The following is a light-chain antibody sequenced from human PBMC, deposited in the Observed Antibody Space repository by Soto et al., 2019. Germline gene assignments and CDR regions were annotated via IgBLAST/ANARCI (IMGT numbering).Light chain of an antibody. CDR3: QEYDSAPLT. V-gene: IGKV1-27*01. J-gene: IGKJ4*01. CDR2: AAS. Sequence: DIQMSQSPSSLSASVGDRVTITCRANQDIRCYLAWYQQKPGKVPKLLIFAASSLQSGGPSRFSGSGSGTDFALTISSLQPEDVATYYCQEYDSAPLTFGGGTKVEI. CDR1: QDIRCY.